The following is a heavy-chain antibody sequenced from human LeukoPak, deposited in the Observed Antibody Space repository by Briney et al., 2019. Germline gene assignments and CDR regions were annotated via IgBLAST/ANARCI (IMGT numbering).Heavy chain of an antibody. CDR2: ISGGGGST. V-gene: IGHV3-23*01. Sequence: GGSLRLSCAASGFTFDDYAMSWVRQAPGKGLEWVSTISGGGGSTYYADSVKGRFTISRDNSKNTLYLQMNSLRAEDTAVYYCAKDFWSGYYSGYFDYWGQGTLVTVSS. J-gene: IGHJ4*02. D-gene: IGHD3-3*01. CDR3: AKDFWSGYYSGYFDY. CDR1: GFTFDDYA.